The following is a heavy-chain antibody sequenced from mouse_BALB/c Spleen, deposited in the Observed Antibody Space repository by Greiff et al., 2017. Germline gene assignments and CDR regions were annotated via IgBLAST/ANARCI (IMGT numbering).Heavy chain of an antibody. J-gene: IGHJ2*01. CDR3: ARSLDRGYFDY. CDR1: GYSITSGYY. CDR2: ISYDGSN. V-gene: IGHV3-6*02. Sequence: EVQLQESGPGLVKPSQSLSLTCSVTGYSITSGYYWNWIRQFPGNKLEWMGYISYDGSNNYNPSLKNRISITRDTSKNQFFLKLNSVTTEDTATYYCARSLDRGYFDYWGQGTTLTVSS.